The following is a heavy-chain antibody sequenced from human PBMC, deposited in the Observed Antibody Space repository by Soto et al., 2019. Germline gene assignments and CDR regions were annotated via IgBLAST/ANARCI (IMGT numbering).Heavy chain of an antibody. CDR1: GGSISSYY. D-gene: IGHD3-10*01. CDR3: VSYGSGTYYGGYSFEF. CDR2: IHHSGTT. J-gene: IGHJ4*02. V-gene: IGHV4-34*01. Sequence: SETLSLTCTVSGGSISSYYWSWIRQPPGKGLEWIGEIHHSGTTNYNPSLKSRVTISVDTSKNQFSLEMSSVTAADTAFYYCVSYGSGTYYGGYSFEFWSQGSLVTVS.